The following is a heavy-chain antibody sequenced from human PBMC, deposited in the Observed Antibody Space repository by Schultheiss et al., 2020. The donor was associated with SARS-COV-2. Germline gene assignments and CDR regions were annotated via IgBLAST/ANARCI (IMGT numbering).Heavy chain of an antibody. CDR2: IYTSGST. CDR1: GYSISSGYY. V-gene: IGHV4-38-2*01. CDR3: ATQESSSWYFFDY. J-gene: IGHJ4*02. Sequence: SETLSLTCAVSGYSISSGYYWGWIRQPPGKGLEWIGRIYTSGSTNYNPSLKSRVTISVDTSKNQFSLKLSSVTAADTAVYYCATQESSSWYFFDYWGQGTLVTVSS. D-gene: IGHD6-13*01.